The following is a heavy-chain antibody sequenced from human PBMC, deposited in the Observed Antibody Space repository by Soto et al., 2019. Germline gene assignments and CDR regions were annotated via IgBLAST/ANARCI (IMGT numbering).Heavy chain of an antibody. CDR3: ARGPYGDYEYYYGMDV. Sequence: QVQLVQSGAEVKKPGASVKVSCKASGYTFTSYDINWVRQATGQGLEWMGWMNPNSGNTGYAQKFQGRVTMTTNTSISTAYMELSSLRSEDTAVYYCARGPYGDYEYYYGMDVWGQGTTVTVSS. D-gene: IGHD4-17*01. V-gene: IGHV1-8*01. CDR2: MNPNSGNT. J-gene: IGHJ6*02. CDR1: GYTFTSYD.